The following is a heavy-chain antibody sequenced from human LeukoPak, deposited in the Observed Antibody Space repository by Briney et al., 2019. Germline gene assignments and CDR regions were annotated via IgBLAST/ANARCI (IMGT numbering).Heavy chain of an antibody. Sequence: PGRSLRLSCAASGFTFSSYGMHWVRQAPGKGLEWVAAIWDDGSNKYYADSVKGRFTISRDNSKNTLYLQMNSLRGEDTAVYYCVREYSSGWYGGYWGQGTLVTVSS. D-gene: IGHD6-19*01. CDR2: IWDDGSNK. V-gene: IGHV3-33*08. CDR1: GFTFSSYG. CDR3: VREYSSGWYGGY. J-gene: IGHJ4*02.